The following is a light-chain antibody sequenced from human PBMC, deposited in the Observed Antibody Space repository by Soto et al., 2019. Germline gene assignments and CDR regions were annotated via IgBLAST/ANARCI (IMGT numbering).Light chain of an antibody. CDR3: QQSYSTPPIT. V-gene: IGKV1-39*01. Sequence: DIQMTQSPSSLSASVGDRVTITCRASQSISSYLNWYQQKPGKAPKLLIYAASSLQSGVPSRFSGSGSGTDFTLTISSLQPEDFATNYCQQSYSTPPITFGQGTGLEIK. CDR1: QSISSY. J-gene: IGKJ5*01. CDR2: AAS.